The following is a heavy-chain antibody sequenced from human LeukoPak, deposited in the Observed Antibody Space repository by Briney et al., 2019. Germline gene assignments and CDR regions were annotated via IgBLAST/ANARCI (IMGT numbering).Heavy chain of an antibody. J-gene: IGHJ4*02. D-gene: IGHD1-26*01. Sequence: GGSLRLPCSASGFTFSSYAMHWVRQAPGKGLEWVSAISGSGGSTYYADSVKGRFTISRDNSKNTLYLQMNSLRAEDTAVYYCAKVSVGATGDYYFDYWGQGTLVTVSS. CDR3: AKVSVGATGDYYFDY. CDR1: GFTFSSYA. CDR2: ISGSGGST. V-gene: IGHV3-23*01.